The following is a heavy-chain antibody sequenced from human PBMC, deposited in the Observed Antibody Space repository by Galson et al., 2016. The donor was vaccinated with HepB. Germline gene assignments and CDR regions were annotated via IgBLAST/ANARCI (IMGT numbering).Heavy chain of an antibody. Sequence: SLRLSCAAAGFTFSSYTLTWVRQAPGQGLEWVSSITGSPLSVFYADSVRGRFTISRDDSKNRLSLQMDSLRAEDMAVYYCAKDRQVTYWGQGTLVTVSS. V-gene: IGHV3-23*01. CDR3: AKDRQVTY. CDR2: ITGSPLSV. J-gene: IGHJ4*02. CDR1: GFTFSSYT. D-gene: IGHD3-10*01.